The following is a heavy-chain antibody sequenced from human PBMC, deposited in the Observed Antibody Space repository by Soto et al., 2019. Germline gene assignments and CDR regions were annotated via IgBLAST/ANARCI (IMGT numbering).Heavy chain of an antibody. CDR3: AREDYGAHYFDY. Sequence: QVKLVESGGGVVQPGRSLRLSCAASGFTFSSYAMHWVRQAPGKGLEWVAVISYDGSNKYYADSVKGRFTISRDNSKNTLYLQMNSLRAEDTAVYYCAREDYGAHYFDYWGQGTLVTVSS. V-gene: IGHV3-30-3*01. CDR2: ISYDGSNK. J-gene: IGHJ4*02. CDR1: GFTFSSYA. D-gene: IGHD4-17*01.